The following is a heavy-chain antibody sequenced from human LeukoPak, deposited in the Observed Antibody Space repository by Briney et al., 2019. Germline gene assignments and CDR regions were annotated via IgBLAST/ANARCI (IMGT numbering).Heavy chain of an antibody. CDR2: IYPGDSDT. D-gene: IGHD6-13*01. CDR3: ARLVSSWYGVDY. J-gene: IGHJ4*02. CDR1: DWSFISYW. V-gene: IGHV5-51*01. Sequence: GVSLKICCKGTDWSFISYWIGWARQMTGKGLAWMGIIYPGDSDTRYRPSFQDQVTISAHKTISTAYLQWSSLKASDTAMYYCARLVSSWYGVDYWGQGTLVTVST.